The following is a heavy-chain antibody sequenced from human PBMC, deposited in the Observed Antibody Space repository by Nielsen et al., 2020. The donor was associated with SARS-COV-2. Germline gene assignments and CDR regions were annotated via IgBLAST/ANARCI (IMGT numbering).Heavy chain of an antibody. J-gene: IGHJ6*02. CDR2: FSGRGPSA. CDR1: GFTFSSYA. V-gene: IGHV3-23*01. D-gene: IGHD3-22*01. CDR3: AKVVRYDSSGYYDYFYYGLDV. Sequence: GGSLRLSCAASGFTFSSYAMSWVRQAPGKGLEWVSSFSGRGPSAWSADSVRGRFTISRDNAKNTLYLQMNSLRAEDTAVYYCAKVVRYDSSGYYDYFYYGLDVWGQGTTVTVSS.